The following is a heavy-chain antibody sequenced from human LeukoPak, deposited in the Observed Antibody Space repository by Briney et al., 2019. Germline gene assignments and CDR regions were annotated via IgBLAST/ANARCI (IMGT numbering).Heavy chain of an antibody. D-gene: IGHD2-2*01. CDR1: GDSVSSNSAA. V-gene: IGHV6-1*01. CDR2: TYYRSKWYN. CDR3: ARTYCSSTSCYPEYFQH. Sequence: SQTLSLTCAISGDSVSSNSAAWNWIRQSPSRGLEWLGRTYYRSKWYNDYAVSVKSRITINPDTSKNQFSLQLNSVTPEDTAVYYCARTYCSSTSCYPEYFQHWGQGTLVTVSS. J-gene: IGHJ1*01.